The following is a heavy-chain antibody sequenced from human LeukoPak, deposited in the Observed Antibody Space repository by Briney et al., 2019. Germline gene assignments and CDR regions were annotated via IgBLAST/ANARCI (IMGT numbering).Heavy chain of an antibody. D-gene: IGHD3-3*01. CDR1: GGSFSGYY. J-gene: IGHJ5*02. V-gene: IGHV4-34*01. CDR3: ARRTLWSGYYTGSGPFDP. CDR2: INHSGST. Sequence: SETLSLTCAVYGGSFSGYYWSWIRQPPGKGLEWIGEINHSGSTNYNPSLKSRVTISVDTSKNQFSLKLSSVTAADTAVYYCARRTLWSGYYTGSGPFDPWGQGTLVTVSS.